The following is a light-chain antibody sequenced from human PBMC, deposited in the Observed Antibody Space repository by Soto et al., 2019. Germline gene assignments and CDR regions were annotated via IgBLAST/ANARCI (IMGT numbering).Light chain of an antibody. Sequence: AIRLTQSPSSFSASTGYRFSITCRATQDIGTYLAWYQQIPGKAPKLLMYDASTLQTGVPSRFRGSGSGTDFTLTISYLQSEDFXXXYCQQFYNXPRTFGQGTKVDIK. CDR1: QDIGTY. CDR2: DAS. CDR3: QQFYNXPRT. V-gene: IGKV1-8*01. J-gene: IGKJ1*01.